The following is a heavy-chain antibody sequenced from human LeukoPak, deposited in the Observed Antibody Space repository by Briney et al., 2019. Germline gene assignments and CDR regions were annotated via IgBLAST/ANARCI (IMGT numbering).Heavy chain of an antibody. CDR3: THYYDGSGYYGAFDS. CDR2: IRSKARSYAT. CDR1: GFTFSDSA. D-gene: IGHD3-22*01. Sequence: GGSLRLSCAASGFTFSDSAVHWVRQASGKGLEWVGRIRSKARSYATAYAAPVKGRFTISRDDSETTAYLQMNSLKTEDTAVYYCTHYYDGSGYYGAFDSWGQGTMVTVSS. V-gene: IGHV3-73*01. J-gene: IGHJ3*02.